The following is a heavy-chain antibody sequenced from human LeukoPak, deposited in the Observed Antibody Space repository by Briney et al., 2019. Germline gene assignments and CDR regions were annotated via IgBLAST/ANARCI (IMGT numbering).Heavy chain of an antibody. CDR1: GGTFSSYA. Sequence: SVKVSCKASGGTFSSYAISWVRQAPGQGLEWMGGIIPIFGTANYAQKFQGRVTITADESTSTAYMELSSLRSEDTAVYYCARDVEGHCSSTSCRGGGFDPWGQGTLVTVSS. D-gene: IGHD2-2*01. V-gene: IGHV1-69*13. J-gene: IGHJ5*02. CDR3: ARDVEGHCSSTSCRGGGFDP. CDR2: IIPIFGTA.